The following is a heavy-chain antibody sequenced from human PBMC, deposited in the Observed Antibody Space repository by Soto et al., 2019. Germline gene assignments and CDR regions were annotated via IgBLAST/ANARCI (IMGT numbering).Heavy chain of an antibody. D-gene: IGHD3-3*01. CDR1: GDTFTSYY. CDR2: INPSGGST. CDR3: ARDLMGPYDFHGMDV. J-gene: IGHJ6*02. V-gene: IGHV1-46*01. Sequence: ASVKVSCKACGDTFTSYYMHWVRQAPGQGLEWMGIINPSGGSTSYAQKFQGRVTMTRDTSTSTVYMELSSLRSEDTAVYYCARDLMGPYDFHGMDVWGQGTTVTVSS.